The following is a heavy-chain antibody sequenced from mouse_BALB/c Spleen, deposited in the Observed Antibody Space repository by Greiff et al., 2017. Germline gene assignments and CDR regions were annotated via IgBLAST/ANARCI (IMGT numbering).Heavy chain of an antibody. CDR1: GFTFSSFG. Sequence: DVKVEESGGGLVQPGGSRKLSCAASGFTFSSFGMHWVRQAPEKGLEWVAYISSGSSTIYYADTVKGRFTISRDNPKNTLFLQMTSLRSEDTAMYYCARKGAYYRYDGYAMDYWGQGTSVTVSS. CDR3: ARKGAYYRYDGYAMDY. J-gene: IGHJ4*01. V-gene: IGHV5-17*02. CDR2: ISSGSSTI. D-gene: IGHD2-14*01.